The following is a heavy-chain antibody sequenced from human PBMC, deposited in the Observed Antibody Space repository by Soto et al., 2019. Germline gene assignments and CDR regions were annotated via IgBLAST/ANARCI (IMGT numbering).Heavy chain of an antibody. J-gene: IGHJ4*01. Sequence: PSETLSLPCTVSGYSISTGSYRAQIRQPPGKGPERNARIYHGGTTFYNAPLKSRITISVDTSNYQFSLKLTSVPAANTAVYSFARVHVMVVARITFHYWGHEILVTVSS. V-gene: IGHV4-38-2*02. CDR2: IYHGGTT. CDR3: ARVHVMVVARITFHY. CDR1: GYSISTGSY. D-gene: IGHD6-19*01.